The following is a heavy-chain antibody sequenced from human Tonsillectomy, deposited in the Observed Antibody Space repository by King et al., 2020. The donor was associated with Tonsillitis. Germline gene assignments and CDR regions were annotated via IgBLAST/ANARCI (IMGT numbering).Heavy chain of an antibody. CDR2: IYHSGST. CDR1: GGSISSYY. CDR3: AGMDYYDSSGYYSWFDP. J-gene: IGHJ5*02. Sequence: VQLQESGPGLVKPSETLSLTCTVSGGSISSYYWSWIRQPPGKGLEWIGYIYHSGSTNYNPSLKSRVTISVDTSKNQFSLKLSSVTAADTAVYYCAGMDYYDSSGYYSWFDPWGQGTLVTVSS. D-gene: IGHD3-22*01. V-gene: IGHV4-59*08.